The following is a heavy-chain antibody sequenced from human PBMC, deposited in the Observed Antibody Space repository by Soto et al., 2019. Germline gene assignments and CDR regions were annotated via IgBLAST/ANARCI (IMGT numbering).Heavy chain of an antibody. J-gene: IGHJ6*03. V-gene: IGHV1-3*01. CDR2: INAGNGYT. Sequence: QVQLVQSGADVKKPGASVKLSCKASGYTFTSYALHWVRQAPGQRFEWMGWINAGNGYTKYSQMLQGRVTITRDTSASTAYMELSSLRPEDTAVYYCARGEVTPVYHYFMDVWGKGTTVTVSS. CDR1: GYTFTSYA. D-gene: IGHD4-4*01. CDR3: ARGEVTPVYHYFMDV.